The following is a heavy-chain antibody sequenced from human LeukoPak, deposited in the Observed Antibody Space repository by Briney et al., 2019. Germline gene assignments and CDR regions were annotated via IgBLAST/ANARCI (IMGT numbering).Heavy chain of an antibody. J-gene: IGHJ4*02. CDR3: ARGGEDIVATPLDY. CDR1: GGSFSGYY. V-gene: IGHV4-34*01. Sequence: PSETLSLTCAVYGGSFSGYYWSWIRQPPGKGLEWIGEINHSGSTNYNPSLKSRVTISVDTSKNQFSLKLRSVTAADTAVYYCARGGEDIVATPLDYWGQGTLVTVSS. D-gene: IGHD5-12*01. CDR2: INHSGST.